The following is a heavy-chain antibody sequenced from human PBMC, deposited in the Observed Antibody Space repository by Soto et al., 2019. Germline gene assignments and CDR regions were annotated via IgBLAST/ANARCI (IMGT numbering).Heavy chain of an antibody. CDR2: IYYSGRT. Sequence: QVQLQESGPGLVKPSQTLSLTCTVSGGSISSGGYYWSWIRQHPGKGLEWIGYIYYSGRTYYNPSLKRRVTIAVDTSKNQFALKLSAVTAADTAVYYCARGGIAAAAPPDYWGQGTLVTVSS. CDR1: GGSISSGGYY. J-gene: IGHJ4*02. D-gene: IGHD6-13*01. V-gene: IGHV4-31*03. CDR3: ARGGIAAAAPPDY.